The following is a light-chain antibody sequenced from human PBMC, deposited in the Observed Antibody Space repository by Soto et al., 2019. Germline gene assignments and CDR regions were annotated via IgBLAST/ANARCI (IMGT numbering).Light chain of an antibody. Sequence: DIQMTQSPSTLSAFVGDRVTITCRASQSISSWLAWFQQKPGKAPNLLIYMASYLESGVPSRFGGSGSGTEFTLTIRSLQPDDFATYYCQQYDTYPLTFGQGTKLEIK. J-gene: IGKJ2*01. V-gene: IGKV1-5*03. CDR1: QSISSW. CDR3: QQYDTYPLT. CDR2: MAS.